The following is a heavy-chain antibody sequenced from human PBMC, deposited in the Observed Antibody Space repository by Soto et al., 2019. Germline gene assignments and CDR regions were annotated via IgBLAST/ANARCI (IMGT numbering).Heavy chain of an antibody. CDR1: GASISSYY. CDR2: IYLGGSI. Sequence: SETLSLTCSVSGASISSYYYTWIRQTPGKGLEWIGYIYLGGSINYNPSFKSRVIISVDTSKNQFSVRLSRLRSDDTAVYYCARDEVYYDSSGYYYPKYYFDYWGQGTLVTVSS. J-gene: IGHJ4*02. D-gene: IGHD3-22*01. CDR3: ARDEVYYDSSGYYYPKYYFDY. V-gene: IGHV4-59*01.